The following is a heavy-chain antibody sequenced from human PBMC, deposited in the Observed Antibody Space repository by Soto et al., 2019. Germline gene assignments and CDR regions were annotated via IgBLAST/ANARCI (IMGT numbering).Heavy chain of an antibody. D-gene: IGHD2-21*02. V-gene: IGHV1-3*01. Sequence: ASVKVSFKASGYTFTSYAMHWVRQAPGQRLEWMGWINAGNGNTKYSQKFQGRVTITRDTSASTAYMELSSLRSEDTAVYYCARSYPFSPSDRYNWFDPWGQGTLVTVSS. CDR1: GYTFTSYA. CDR2: INAGNGNT. J-gene: IGHJ5*02. CDR3: ARSYPFSPSDRYNWFDP.